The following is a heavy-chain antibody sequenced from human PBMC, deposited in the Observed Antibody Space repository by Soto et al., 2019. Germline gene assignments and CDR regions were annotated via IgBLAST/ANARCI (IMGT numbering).Heavy chain of an antibody. CDR3: ARGPPQFWQLFDN. CDR2: IKQDGSEK. Sequence: GGSLRLSCAASGFTFSSYWMSWVRQAPGKGLEWVANIKQDGSEKYYVDSVKGRFTISRDNAKNSLSLQMDSLRADDTGVYYCARGPPQFWQLFDNWGQGALVTVSS. D-gene: IGHD3-3*01. V-gene: IGHV3-7*03. CDR1: GFTFSSYW. J-gene: IGHJ4*02.